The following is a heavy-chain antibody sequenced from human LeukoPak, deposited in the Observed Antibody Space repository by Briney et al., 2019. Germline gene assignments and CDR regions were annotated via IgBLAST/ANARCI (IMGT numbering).Heavy chain of an antibody. CDR1: DGSINTPNYY. Sequence: SETLSLTCTVSDGSINTPNYYWSWIRQPPGKGLEWIGYIYYSGSTDYNPSLKSRVTISVDTSKNQSSLKLSSVTAADTAVYYCARDRHWTNDWVFDYWGQGTLVTVSS. D-gene: IGHD1/OR15-1a*01. CDR3: ARDRHWTNDWVFDY. J-gene: IGHJ4*02. V-gene: IGHV4-61*01. CDR2: IYYSGST.